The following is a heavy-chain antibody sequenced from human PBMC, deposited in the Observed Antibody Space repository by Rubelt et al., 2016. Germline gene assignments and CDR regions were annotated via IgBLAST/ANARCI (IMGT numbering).Heavy chain of an antibody. J-gene: IGHJ6*03. CDR3: ARGAYCSGGSCYGYYCYMDV. Sequence: QLQLQESGPGLVKPSETLSLTCAVYGGSFSGYYWSWIRQPPGKGLEWIGYIYYSGSTNYNPSLKGRVTISVATSKNQFSLKLSCVTAADTAVYYCARGAYCSGGSCYGYYCYMDVGGKGTTVTVSS. CDR1: GGSFSGYY. D-gene: IGHD2-15*01. CDR2: IYYSGST. V-gene: IGHV4-59*01.